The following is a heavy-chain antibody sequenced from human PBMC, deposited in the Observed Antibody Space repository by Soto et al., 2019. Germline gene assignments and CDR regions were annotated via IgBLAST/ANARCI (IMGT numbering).Heavy chain of an antibody. J-gene: IGHJ4*02. CDR1: GATFRSHA. V-gene: IGHV1-69*12. CDR3: ATNSGGYNYIAIY. D-gene: IGHD5-12*01. CDR2: IIPMSGTP. Sequence: QVLLVQSGTEVKEPGSSVKVSCRTSGATFRSHAFTWVRQAPGQGLELMGGIIPMSGTPFYTQTFQDRFPITADESANTVYMEVNNVRSEDTAVYYCATNSGGYNYIAIYWGQGTLVTVSS.